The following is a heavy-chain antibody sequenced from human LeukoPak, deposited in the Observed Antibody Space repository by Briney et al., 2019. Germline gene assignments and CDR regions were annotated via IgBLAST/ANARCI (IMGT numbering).Heavy chain of an antibody. V-gene: IGHV4-59*08. J-gene: IGHJ4*02. CDR3: ARRSPTYYYDSSGALDY. CDR2: IYYSGST. Sequence: SETLSLTCTVSGGSISSYYWSWIRQPPGKGLEWIGYIYYSGSTNYNPSLKSRVTILVDTSKNQFSLKLSSVTAADTAVYYCARRSPTYYYDSSGALDYWGQGTLATVSS. D-gene: IGHD3-22*01. CDR1: GGSISSYY.